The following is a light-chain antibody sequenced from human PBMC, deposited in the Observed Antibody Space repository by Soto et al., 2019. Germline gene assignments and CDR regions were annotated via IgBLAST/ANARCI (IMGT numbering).Light chain of an antibody. CDR2: ATS. V-gene: IGKV1D-16*01. Sequence: VHMTQSPSSLSASILDTFTISFRASQGIGKWLAWYQQKAEKAPRSLIYATSSLQSGVPSRFSGSGSGTDFTLTISSLQPEDFATYYCQQYNTYPHTFGQGTRLEIK. CDR1: QGIGKW. CDR3: QQYNTYPHT. J-gene: IGKJ5*01.